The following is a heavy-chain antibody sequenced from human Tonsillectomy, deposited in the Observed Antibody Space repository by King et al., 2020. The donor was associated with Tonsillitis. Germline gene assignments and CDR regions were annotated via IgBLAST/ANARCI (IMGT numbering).Heavy chain of an antibody. V-gene: IGHV2-5*01. Sequence: TLQESGPTLVKPTQTLTLTCTFSGFSLSTSGVGVGWIRQPPGKALEWLALIYWNADKRYSPSLKSRLTITKDTSKNQVVLTMTNMDPVDTATYYCAHRHCEYLWGGLGAFDNWGQGTMVTVSS. CDR2: IYWNADK. CDR3: AHRHCEYLWGGLGAFDN. CDR1: GFSLSTSGVG. J-gene: IGHJ3*02. D-gene: IGHD3-16*01.